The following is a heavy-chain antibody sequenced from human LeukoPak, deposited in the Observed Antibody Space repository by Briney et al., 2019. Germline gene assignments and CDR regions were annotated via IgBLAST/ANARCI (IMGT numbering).Heavy chain of an antibody. J-gene: IGHJ6*03. V-gene: IGHV1-2*02. CDR3: ARGYQSMTYYMDV. CDR1: GYSFTDKY. CDR2: INPNSGGT. Sequence: ASVKVSCKASGYSFTDKYMHWVRQAPGQGLEWMGWINPNSGGTNYAQKFQGRVTMTRDTSISTAYMELSRLRSDDTAVYYCARGYQSMTYYMDVWGKGTTVTISS. D-gene: IGHD2/OR15-2a*01.